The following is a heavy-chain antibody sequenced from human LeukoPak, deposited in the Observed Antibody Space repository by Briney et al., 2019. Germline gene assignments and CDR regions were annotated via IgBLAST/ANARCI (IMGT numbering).Heavy chain of an antibody. J-gene: IGHJ4*02. CDR3: AKDRLTVAATIGY. Sequence: GGSLRLSCAASGFTFDDYAMHWVRQAPGKGLEWVSGISWNSGSIGYADSVKGRFTISRDKAKNSLYLQMNSLRAEDTAFYYCAKDRLTVAATIGYWGQGTLVTVSS. D-gene: IGHD6-19*01. CDR1: GFTFDDYA. CDR2: ISWNSGSI. V-gene: IGHV3-9*01.